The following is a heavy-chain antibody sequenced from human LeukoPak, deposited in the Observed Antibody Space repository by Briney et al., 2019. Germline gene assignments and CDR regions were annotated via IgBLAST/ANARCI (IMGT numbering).Heavy chain of an antibody. CDR2: IQYDGSNK. D-gene: IGHD1-26*01. CDR1: GFTFSSYG. J-gene: IGHJ6*03. V-gene: IGHV3-30*02. Sequence: GGSLRLSCAASGFTFSSYGMHWVRQAPGKGLEWVAFIQYDGSNKYYADSVKGRLTISRDNSKNTLYLQMNSLRAEDTAVYYCAKDAQWELKLYYYYMDVWGKGTTVTVSS. CDR3: AKDAQWELKLYYYYMDV.